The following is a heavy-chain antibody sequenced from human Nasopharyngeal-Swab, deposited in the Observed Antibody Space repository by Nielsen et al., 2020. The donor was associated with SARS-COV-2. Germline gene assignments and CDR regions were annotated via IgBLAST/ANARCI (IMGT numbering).Heavy chain of an antibody. J-gene: IGHJ4*02. Sequence: GESLKISCAASGFTFSSYAMSWVRQAPGKGLEWVSAISGSGGSTYYADSVKGRFTISRDNSKNTLYLQMNSLRAEDTAVYYCAKARGDFWGGFGYWGQGTLGTVSS. D-gene: IGHD3-3*01. CDR3: AKARGDFWGGFGY. CDR1: GFTFSSYA. V-gene: IGHV3-23*01. CDR2: ISGSGGST.